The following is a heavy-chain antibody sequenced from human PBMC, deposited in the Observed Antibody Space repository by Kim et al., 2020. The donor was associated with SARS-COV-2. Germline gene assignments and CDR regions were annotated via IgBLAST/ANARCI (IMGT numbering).Heavy chain of an antibody. J-gene: IGHJ3*02. Sequence: SETLSLTCTVSGGSISSYYWSWIRQPPGKGLEWIGYIYYSGSTNYNPSLKSRVTISVDTSKNQFSLKLSSVTAADTAVYYCAREPARGITMLRGVPLSAFDIWGQGTMVTVSS. D-gene: IGHD3-10*01. CDR2: IYYSGST. V-gene: IGHV4-59*01. CDR1: GGSISSYY. CDR3: AREPARGITMLRGVPLSAFDI.